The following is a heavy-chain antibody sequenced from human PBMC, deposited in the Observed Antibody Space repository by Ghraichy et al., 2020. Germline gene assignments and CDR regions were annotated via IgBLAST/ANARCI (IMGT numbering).Heavy chain of an antibody. CDR1: GGSISSSSYY. CDR3: ARNRPYYDFWSGPNQSPGGIDP. Sequence: SETLSLTCTVSGGSISSSSYYWGWIRQPPGKGLEWIGSIYYSGSTYYNPSLKSRVTISVDTSKNQFSLKLSSVTAADTAVYYCARNRPYYDFWSGPNQSPGGIDPWGQGTLVTVSS. CDR2: IYYSGST. V-gene: IGHV4-39*01. J-gene: IGHJ5*02. D-gene: IGHD3-3*01.